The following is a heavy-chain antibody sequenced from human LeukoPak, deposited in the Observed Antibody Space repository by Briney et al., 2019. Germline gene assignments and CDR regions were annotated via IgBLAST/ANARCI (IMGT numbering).Heavy chain of an antibody. J-gene: IGHJ4*02. CDR1: GGSVGSGSYY. CDR3: ARDAIATSQDADY. CDR2: IYYSGST. D-gene: IGHD5-24*01. V-gene: IGHV4-61*01. Sequence: PSETLSLTCTVSGGSVGSGSYYWSWIRQPPGKGLEWIGYIYYSGSTNYNPSLKSRVTISVDTSKNQFSLKLSSVTAADTAVYYCARDAIATSQDADYWGQGTLVTVSS.